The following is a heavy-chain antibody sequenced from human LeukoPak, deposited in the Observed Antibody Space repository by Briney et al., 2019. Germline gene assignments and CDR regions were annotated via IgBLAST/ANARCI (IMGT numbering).Heavy chain of an antibody. V-gene: IGHV1-69*04. CDR3: AIVGGNY. J-gene: IGHJ4*02. Sequence: GASVKVSRKASGDTFTGYAICWVRQAPGQGLEWKGRIITIIGTANYAQKFQGRVTITADKSTSTAYMELSSLRSDGTAVYYSAIVGGNYWGQGTLVTVSS. CDR2: IITIIGTA. D-gene: IGHD2/OR15-2a*01. CDR1: GDTFTGYA.